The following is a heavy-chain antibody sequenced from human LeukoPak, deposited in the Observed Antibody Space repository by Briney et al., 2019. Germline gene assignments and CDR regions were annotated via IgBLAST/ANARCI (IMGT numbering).Heavy chain of an antibody. Sequence: PGGSLRLSCAASGFTISGDYMSWVRQAPGKGLEWVSVIYSGGDTYYADSVKGRFTISRDNSKNTLYLQMNSLRAEDTAVYRCAREVVAASNYYHYYYMDIWGKGTTVTVSS. D-gene: IGHD2-15*01. CDR3: AREVVAASNYYHYYYMDI. CDR2: IYSGGDT. V-gene: IGHV3-53*01. J-gene: IGHJ6*03. CDR1: GFTISGDY.